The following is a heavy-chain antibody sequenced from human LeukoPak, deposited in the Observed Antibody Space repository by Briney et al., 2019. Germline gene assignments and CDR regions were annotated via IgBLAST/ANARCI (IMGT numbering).Heavy chain of an antibody. V-gene: IGHV4-38-2*01. CDR2: LYHSDSI. CDR3: ARQHDSYHYYYVDV. J-gene: IGHJ6*03. Sequence: SETLSLTCAVSGYSISSGYYWIWIRQPPGKGLEWVGSLYHSDSIYYNPSLESRVTMSVDTSKNQFSLKLSFVTAADTAVYYCARQHDSYHYYYVDVWGKGTTVTVSS. D-gene: IGHD6-13*01. CDR1: GYSISSGYY.